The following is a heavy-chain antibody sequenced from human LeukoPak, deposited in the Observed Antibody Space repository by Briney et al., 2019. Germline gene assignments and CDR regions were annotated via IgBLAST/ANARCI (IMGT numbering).Heavy chain of an antibody. CDR3: ARSSYSSSSSV. CDR2: IYYSGST. D-gene: IGHD6-6*01. J-gene: IGHJ3*01. CDR1: GGSVSSGSYY. V-gene: IGHV4-61*01. Sequence: ASETLSLTCTVSGGSVSSGSYYWSWIRQPPGKGLEWIGYIYYSGSTNYNPSLKSRVTISVDTSKNQFSLKLSSVTAADTAVYYCARSSYSSSSSVWGQGTMVTVSS.